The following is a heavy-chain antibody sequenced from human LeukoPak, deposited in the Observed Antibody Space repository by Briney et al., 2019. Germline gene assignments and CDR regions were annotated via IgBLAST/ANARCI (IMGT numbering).Heavy chain of an antibody. Sequence: PSETLSLTCTVSGGSISSSNYYWGWIRQPPGKGLEWIGSIYYSGSTYYNPSLKSRVTISVDTSKNQFSLKLSSVTAADTAVYYCARVAARLFDYWGQGTLVTVSS. D-gene: IGHD6-6*01. CDR1: GGSISSSNYY. V-gene: IGHV4-39*01. J-gene: IGHJ4*02. CDR2: IYYSGST. CDR3: ARVAARLFDY.